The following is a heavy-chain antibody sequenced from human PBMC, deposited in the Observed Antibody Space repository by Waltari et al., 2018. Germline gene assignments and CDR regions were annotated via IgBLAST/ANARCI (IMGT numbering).Heavy chain of an antibody. V-gene: IGHV3-33*01. CDR2: IWYDGSKK. CDR1: GFTFSSYG. Sequence: QVQLVESGGGVVQPGRSLRLSCAASGFTFSSYGMHWVRQAPDSGLEWVAIIWYDGSKKYYADSVKGRFTISKDNSNNTPYLQMNSLRAEDTAVYYCARTGNGHSSGWYSGDYWGQGTLVTVSS. J-gene: IGHJ4*02. CDR3: ARTGNGHSSGWYSGDY. D-gene: IGHD6-19*01.